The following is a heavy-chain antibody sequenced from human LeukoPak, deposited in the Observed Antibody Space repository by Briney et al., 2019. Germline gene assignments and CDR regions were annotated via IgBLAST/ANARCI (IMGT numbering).Heavy chain of an antibody. D-gene: IGHD2-2*01. J-gene: IGHJ6*03. CDR3: AREVVKSVVPAARGKNYYYYMDV. V-gene: IGHV4-59*01. CDR1: GGSISGYY. Sequence: SETLSLTCTVSGGSISGYYWSWIRQPPGKGLEWIGYIYYSGSTNYNPSLKSRVTISVDTSKNQFSLKLSSVTAADTAVYYCAREVVKSVVPAARGKNYYYYMDVWGKGTTVTISS. CDR2: IYYSGST.